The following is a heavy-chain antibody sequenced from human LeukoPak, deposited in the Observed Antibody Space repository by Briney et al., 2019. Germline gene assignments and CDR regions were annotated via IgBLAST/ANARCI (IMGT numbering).Heavy chain of an antibody. J-gene: IGHJ6*03. D-gene: IGHD3-10*01. V-gene: IGHV3-23*01. Sequence: GGSLRLSCAASGFTLSSYAMSWVRQAPGKGLEWVSSISASGGSTNYADSVKGRFTISRDNSKNTVYLQMNSLRAEDTAVYYCAKVMKGSERLTMVRGVIIKTAGMYYMDVWGKGTTVTVSS. CDR3: AKVMKGSERLTMVRGVIIKTAGMYYMDV. CDR1: GFTLSSYA. CDR2: ISASGGST.